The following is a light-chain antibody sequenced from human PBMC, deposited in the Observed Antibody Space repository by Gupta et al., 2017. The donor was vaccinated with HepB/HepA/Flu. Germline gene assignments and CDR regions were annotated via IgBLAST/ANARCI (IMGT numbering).Light chain of an antibody. CDR3: QQDYSYPRT. J-gene: IGKJ1*01. CDR2: AAS. Sequence: AIRMTQSPSSFSASTGDRVTITCRASQGISSYLAWYQQKPGKAPKLLIYAASTVQSGVPSRFSGSGSGTDFTLTISCLQSEDFATYYCQQDYSYPRTFGQGTKVEIK. V-gene: IGKV1-8*01. CDR1: QGISSY.